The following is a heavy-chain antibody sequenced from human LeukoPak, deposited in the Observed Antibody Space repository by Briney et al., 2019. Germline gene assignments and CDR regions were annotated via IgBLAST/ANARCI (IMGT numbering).Heavy chain of an antibody. V-gene: IGHV4-34*01. D-gene: IGHD3-3*01. CDR3: ARGPRRRITIFGVAI. J-gene: IGHJ4*02. CDR1: GGSFSGYY. CDR2: INHSGST. Sequence: SETLSLTCAVYGGSFSGYYWSWIRQPPGKGLEWIGEINHSGSTNYNPSLKSRVTISVDTSKNQFSLKLSSVTAADTAVYYCARGPRRRITIFGVAIWGQGTLVTVSS.